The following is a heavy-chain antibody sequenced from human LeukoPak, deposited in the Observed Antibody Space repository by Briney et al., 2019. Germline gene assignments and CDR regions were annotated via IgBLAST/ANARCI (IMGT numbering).Heavy chain of an antibody. J-gene: IGHJ6*02. CDR3: VKGGVRGSPYYYFMDV. Sequence: PGGSLRLSCAASGFTFSSYAMSWVRQAPGKGLEWVSAISGSGGSTYYADSVKGRFTVSRDNSKNTLYLQMNSLRAEDTAEYFCVKGGVRGSPYYYFMDVWGQGTTVTGSS. CDR1: GFTFSSYA. D-gene: IGHD3-10*01. CDR2: ISGSGGST. V-gene: IGHV3-23*01.